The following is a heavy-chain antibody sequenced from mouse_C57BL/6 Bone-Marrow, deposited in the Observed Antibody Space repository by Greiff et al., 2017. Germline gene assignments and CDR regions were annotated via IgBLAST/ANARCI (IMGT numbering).Heavy chain of an antibody. J-gene: IGHJ4*01. V-gene: IGHV1-81*01. CDR1: GYTFTSYG. CDR2: IYPRSGNT. D-gene: IGHD4-1*02. Sequence: VQLQQSGAELARPGASVKLSCKASGYTFTSYGISWVKQSTGQGLEWIGEIYPRSGNTYYNEKFKGKATLTADKSSSTAYMELSSLPAEDSAVYFCARGNWPWAMDYWGQGTSVTVSS. CDR3: ARGNWPWAMDY.